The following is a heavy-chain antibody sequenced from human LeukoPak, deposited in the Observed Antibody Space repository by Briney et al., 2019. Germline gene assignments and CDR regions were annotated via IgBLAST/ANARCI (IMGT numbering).Heavy chain of an antibody. CDR2: INPNSGGT. V-gene: IGHV1-2*02. D-gene: IGHD6-19*01. CDR3: AREKYSSGRGGWFDP. CDR1: GYTFTGYY. Sequence: ASVKASCKASGYTFTGYYMHWVRQAPGQGLEWMGWINPNSGGTNYAQKFQGRVTMTRDTSISTAYMELSRLRSDDTAVYYCAREKYSSGRGGWFDPWGQGTLVTVSS. J-gene: IGHJ5*02.